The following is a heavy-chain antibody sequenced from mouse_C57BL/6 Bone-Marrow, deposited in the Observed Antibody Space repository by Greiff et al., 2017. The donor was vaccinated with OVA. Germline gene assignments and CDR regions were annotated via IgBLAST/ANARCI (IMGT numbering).Heavy chain of an antibody. CDR2: IDPENGDT. D-gene: IGHD1-1*01. CDR1: GFNIKDDY. CDR3: TTRDGSSPWYFDV. V-gene: IGHV14-4*01. Sequence: VQLQQSGAELVRPGASVKLSCTASGFNIKDDYMHWVKQRPEQGLEWIGWIDPENGDTEYASKFQGKATITADTSSNTAYLQLSSLTSEDTAVYYCTTRDGSSPWYFDVWGTGTTVTVSS. J-gene: IGHJ1*03.